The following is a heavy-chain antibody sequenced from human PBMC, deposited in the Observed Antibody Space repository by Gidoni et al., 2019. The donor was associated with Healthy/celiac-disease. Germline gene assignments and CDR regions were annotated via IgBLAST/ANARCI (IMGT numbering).Heavy chain of an antibody. CDR3: ARAGVFNFDWLLNYGMDV. D-gene: IGHD3-9*01. J-gene: IGHJ6*02. CDR2: ISGSSSYI. V-gene: IGHV3-21*01. CDR1: GFTFISYR. Sequence: EVQLVESGGGLVKPGGSLRPPCAASGFTFISYRMNWFRQPPGQGRNWVRQASGKGLEWGSSISGSSSYIYDADSVKGRFTISRENAKNSLYLQMNSLRAEDTAVYYCARAGVFNFDWLLNYGMDVWGQGTTVTVSS.